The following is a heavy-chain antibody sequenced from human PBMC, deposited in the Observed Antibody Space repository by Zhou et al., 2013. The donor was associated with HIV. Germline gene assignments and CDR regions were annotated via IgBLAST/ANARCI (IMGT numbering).Heavy chain of an antibody. CDR1: GYTFTSYY. V-gene: IGHV1-46*01. CDR3: ARDRTALVRAPFDI. D-gene: IGHD5-18*01. Sequence: QVQLVQSGAEVKKPGASVKVSCKASGYTFTSYYMHWVRQAPGQGLEWLGIINPSGGSTTYAQKFQGRVTMTRDTSTSTVYMELSSLRSEDTAVYFCARDRTALVRAPFDIWGQGDNGHRLF. CDR2: INPSGGST. J-gene: IGHJ3*02.